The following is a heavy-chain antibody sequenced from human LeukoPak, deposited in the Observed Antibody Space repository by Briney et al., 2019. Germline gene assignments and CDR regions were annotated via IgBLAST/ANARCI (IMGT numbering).Heavy chain of an antibody. V-gene: IGHV3-23*01. CDR1: GFTFSSYA. CDR2: INSAGRT. CDR3: VKVKDSGYDFACDS. D-gene: IGHD5-12*01. J-gene: IGHJ4*02. Sequence: GGSLRLSCAASGFTFSSYAMSWVRQAPGKRLEWVSTINSAGRTYNADSVKGRFTISRDNSKNTLYLQMNSLRAEDTAVYYCVKVKDSGYDFACDSWGQGTLVTVSS.